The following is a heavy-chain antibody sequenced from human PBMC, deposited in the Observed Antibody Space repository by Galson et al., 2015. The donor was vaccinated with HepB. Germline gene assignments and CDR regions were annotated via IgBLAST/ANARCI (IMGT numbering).Heavy chain of an antibody. CDR2: INPNSGGT. CDR3: ARVDEPNLFYDPYAFDI. V-gene: IGHV1-2*02. D-gene: IGHD3-3*01. J-gene: IGHJ3*02. CDR1: GYTFTGYY. Sequence: SVKVSCKASGYTFTGYYMHWVRQAPGQGLEWMGWINPNSGGTNYAQKFQGRVTMTRDTSISTAYMELSRLRSDDTAVYYCARVDEPNLFYDPYAFDIWGQGTMVTVSS.